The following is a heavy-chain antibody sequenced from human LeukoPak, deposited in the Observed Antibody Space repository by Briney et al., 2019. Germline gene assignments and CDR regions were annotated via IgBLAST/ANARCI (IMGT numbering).Heavy chain of an antibody. Sequence: ASVKVSCKASGYTFTSYGISWVRQAPGQGLEWMGWISAYNGNTNYAQKLQGRVTMTTDTSTSTAYMELRSLRPDDTAVYYCARVRPAGTVLDYWGQGTLVTVSS. CDR1: GYTFTSYG. CDR2: ISAYNGNT. CDR3: ARVRPAGTVLDY. D-gene: IGHD2-15*01. V-gene: IGHV1-18*01. J-gene: IGHJ4*02.